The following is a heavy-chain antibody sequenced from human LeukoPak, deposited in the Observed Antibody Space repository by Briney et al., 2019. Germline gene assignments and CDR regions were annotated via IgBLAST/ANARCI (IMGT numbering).Heavy chain of an antibody. D-gene: IGHD2-15*01. V-gene: IGHV1-2*02. Sequence: ASVKVSCKASGYTFTGYYMHWVRQAPGQGLEWMGWINPNSGGTNNAQKFQGRVTMTRDTSISTAYMELSRLRSDDTAVYYCARADIVVVVAATGWFDPWGQGTLVTVSS. CDR2: INPNSGGT. J-gene: IGHJ5*02. CDR3: ARADIVVVVAATGWFDP. CDR1: GYTFTGYY.